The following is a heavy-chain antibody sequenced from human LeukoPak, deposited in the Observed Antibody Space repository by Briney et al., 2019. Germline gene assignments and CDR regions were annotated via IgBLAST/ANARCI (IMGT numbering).Heavy chain of an antibody. CDR3: AGQQLVPDAFDI. Sequence: LSLTCTVSGGSISSYYWSWIRQAPGKGLEWVSYISSSGSTIYYADSVKGRFTISRDNAKNSLYLQMNSLRAEDTAVYYCAGQQLVPDAFDIWGQGTMVTVSS. CDR2: ISSSGSTI. J-gene: IGHJ3*02. CDR1: GGSISSYY. D-gene: IGHD6-13*01. V-gene: IGHV3-11*04.